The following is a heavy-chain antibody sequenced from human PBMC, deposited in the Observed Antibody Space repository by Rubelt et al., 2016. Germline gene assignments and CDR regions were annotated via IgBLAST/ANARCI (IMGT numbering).Heavy chain of an antibody. Sequence: QVQLVQSGAEVKKPGASVKVSCKASGYTFTTYYMHWVRQAPGQGLEWMAWINPNSGVTNYAQKFQGRVALTRDTSISTVSMELGRLTSDDTAVYYCVRENWYYDNWGQGTLVTVSS. CDR1: GYTFTTYY. J-gene: IGHJ4*02. CDR2: INPNSGVT. V-gene: IGHV1-2*02. CDR3: VRENWYYDN. D-gene: IGHD1-7*01.